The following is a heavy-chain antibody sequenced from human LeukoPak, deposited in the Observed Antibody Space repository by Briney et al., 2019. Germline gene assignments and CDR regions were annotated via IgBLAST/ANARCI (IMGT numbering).Heavy chain of an antibody. J-gene: IGHJ4*02. V-gene: IGHV3-23*01. D-gene: IGHD6-19*01. Sequence: GGSLRLSCSASGFTFSSHAMSWVRQAPGKGLEWVSAISGNGGSTYYADSVKGRFTISRDSSKNTVSLQMNSLRSEDTAVYYCAKVSNSGWPTYFDYWGQGTLVTVS. CDR2: ISGNGGST. CDR3: AKVSNSGWPTYFDY. CDR1: GFTFSSHA.